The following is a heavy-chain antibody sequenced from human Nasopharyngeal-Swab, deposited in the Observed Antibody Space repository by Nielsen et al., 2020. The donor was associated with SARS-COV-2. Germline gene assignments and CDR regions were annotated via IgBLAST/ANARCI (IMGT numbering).Heavy chain of an antibody. CDR1: GFTVSSNY. V-gene: IGHV3-53*01. CDR2: IYSGGST. D-gene: IGHD2-2*01. CDR3: ARREVGCSSTSCYDY. J-gene: IGHJ4*02. Sequence: GGSLRLSCAASGFTVSSNYMSWVRQAPGKGLEWVSVIYSGGSTYYADSVKGRFTISRDNSKNTLYLQMNSLRAEDTAVYYCARREVGCSSTSCYDYWDQGTLVTVSS.